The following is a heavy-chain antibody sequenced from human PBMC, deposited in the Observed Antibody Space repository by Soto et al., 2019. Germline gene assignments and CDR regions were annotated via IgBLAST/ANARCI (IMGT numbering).Heavy chain of an antibody. CDR1: GFTFSSYA. J-gene: IGHJ4*02. CDR2: ISGSGGST. CDR3: AKDEYIVVVVAATYDY. D-gene: IGHD2-15*01. V-gene: IGHV3-23*01. Sequence: GGSKRLSCAASGFTFSSYAMSWVRQATGKGLEWVSAISGSGGSTYYADSVKGRFTISRDNSKNTLYLQMSSLRAEDTAVYYCAKDEYIVVVVAATYDYWGQGTLVTVSS.